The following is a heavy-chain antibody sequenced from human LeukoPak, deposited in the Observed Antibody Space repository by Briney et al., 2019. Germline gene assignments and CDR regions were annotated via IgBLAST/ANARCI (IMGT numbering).Heavy chain of an antibody. CDR1: GFTFRTYW. CDR3: ARRSYYDIVGMLAFDI. Sequence: GGSLRLSCAASGFTFRTYWMSWVRQAPGKGLEWVANIKQDGREKYYLDSVKGRFTISRDNAKNSLYLQMNSLRVEDTAVYYCARRSYYDIVGMLAFDIWGQGTMVTVSS. V-gene: IGHV3-7*03. D-gene: IGHD3-22*01. CDR2: IKQDGREK. J-gene: IGHJ3*02.